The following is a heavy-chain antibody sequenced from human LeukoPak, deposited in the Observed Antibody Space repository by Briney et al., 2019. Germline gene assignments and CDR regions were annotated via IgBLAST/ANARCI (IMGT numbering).Heavy chain of an antibody. CDR3: AKDYSVWGSYRPLQH. D-gene: IGHD3-16*02. CDR1: GFTFSSYG. Sequence: PGGSLRLPCAASGFTFSSYGMHWVRQAPGKGLEWVAVISYDGSNKYYADSVKGRFTISRDNSKNTLYLQMNSLRAEDTAVYYCAKDYSVWGSYRPLQHWGQGTLVTVSS. CDR2: ISYDGSNK. V-gene: IGHV3-30*18. J-gene: IGHJ1*01.